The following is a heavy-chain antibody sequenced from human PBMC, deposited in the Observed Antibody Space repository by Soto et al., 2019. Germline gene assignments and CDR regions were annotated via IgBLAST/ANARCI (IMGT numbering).Heavy chain of an antibody. CDR3: ARGWYYDFWSGYYGPYYCGMDV. CDR2: MNPNSGNT. D-gene: IGHD3-3*01. CDR1: GYAFTSYD. Sequence: GASVKVSCKASGYAFTSYDINWVRQATGQGLEWMGWMNPNSGNTGYAQKFQGRVTMTRNTSISTAYMELSSLRSEDTAVYYCARGWYYDFWSGYYGPYYCGMDVWGQGTTVTVSS. V-gene: IGHV1-8*01. J-gene: IGHJ6*02.